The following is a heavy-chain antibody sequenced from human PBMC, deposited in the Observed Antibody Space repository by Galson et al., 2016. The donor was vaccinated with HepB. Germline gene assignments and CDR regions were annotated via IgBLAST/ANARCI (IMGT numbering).Heavy chain of an antibody. Sequence: SLRLSCAGSGFIVSNNYMSWVRQALGKGLEWVSIIYRGDTTYYAASVRGRFTLSRNNSKNTVFLQMNSLRVNDTAVYDCARGVGAIAPFDSWGQGTLVSVSS. CDR3: ARGVGAIAPFDS. V-gene: IGHV3-53*01. CDR1: GFIVSNNY. J-gene: IGHJ4*02. D-gene: IGHD1-26*01. CDR2: IYRGDTT.